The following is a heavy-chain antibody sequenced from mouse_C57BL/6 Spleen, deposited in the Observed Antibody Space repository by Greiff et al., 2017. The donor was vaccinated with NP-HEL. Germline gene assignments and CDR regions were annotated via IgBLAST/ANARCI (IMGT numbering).Heavy chain of an antibody. J-gene: IGHJ4*01. D-gene: IGHD1-2*01. CDR2: IDPSDSET. CDR1: GYTFTSYW. Sequence: VQLQQPGAELVRPGSSVKLSCKASGYTFTSYWMHWVKQRPIQGLEWIGNIDPSDSETHYNQKFKDKATLTVDKSSSTAYMQLSSLTSEDSAVYYCARRAITTYYAMDYWGQGTSVTVSS. CDR3: ARRAITTYYAMDY. V-gene: IGHV1-52*01.